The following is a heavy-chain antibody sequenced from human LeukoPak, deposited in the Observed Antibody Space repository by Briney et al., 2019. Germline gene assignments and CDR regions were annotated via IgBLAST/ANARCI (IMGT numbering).Heavy chain of an antibody. D-gene: IGHD3-22*01. CDR2: ISGGGGTT. J-gene: IGHJ4*02. Sequence: PTGGSLRLSCAASGFTFGNHAMSWVRQAPGKGLEWVSAISGGGGTTYYADSVRGRFTLSRDNSKNTVYLQLNSLRAEDTAVYYCAKRFYSDSSGYLGSLNYWGQGTLVTVSS. V-gene: IGHV3-23*01. CDR3: AKRFYSDSSGYLGSLNY. CDR1: GFTFGNHA.